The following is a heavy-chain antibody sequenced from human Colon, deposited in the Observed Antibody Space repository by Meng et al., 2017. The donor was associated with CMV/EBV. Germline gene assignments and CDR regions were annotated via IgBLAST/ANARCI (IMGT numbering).Heavy chain of an antibody. CDR2: IYNSGIA. J-gene: IGHJ4*02. Sequence: SEPLSLTCTVSGGSMSGFYWTWVRQPPGKGLEWIGNIYNSGIANYNPSLKSRVTISIDTSKNQFSLKLSFVTAADTAVYYCVRSHGGYWGQGTLVTVSS. CDR3: VRSHGGY. CDR1: GGSMSGFY. V-gene: IGHV4-59*08.